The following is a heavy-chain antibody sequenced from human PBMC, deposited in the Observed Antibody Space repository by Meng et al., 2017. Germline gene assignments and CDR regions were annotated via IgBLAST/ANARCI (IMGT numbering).Heavy chain of an antibody. CDR3: ARARLLWFGGAVWFDP. CDR2: INHSGST. V-gene: IGHV4-34*01. CDR1: GGSFSGYY. J-gene: IGHJ5*02. Sequence: QVRLEQWGAGLLKPSEPLSLTCAVYGGSFSGYYWSWIRQPPGKGLEWIGEINHSGSTNYNPSLKSRVTISVDTSKNQFSLKLSSVTAADTAVYYCARARLLWFGGAVWFDPWGQGTLVTVSS. D-gene: IGHD3-10*01.